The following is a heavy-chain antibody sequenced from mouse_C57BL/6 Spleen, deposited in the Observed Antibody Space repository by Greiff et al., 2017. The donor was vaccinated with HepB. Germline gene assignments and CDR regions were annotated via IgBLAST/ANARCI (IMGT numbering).Heavy chain of an antibody. Sequence: VQLQQSGPELVKPGASVKISCKASGYTFTDYYMNWVKQSHGKSLEWIGDINPNNGGTSYNQKFKGKATLTVDKSSSTDYMELRSLTSEDSAVYYCAREHYGSTSWFAYWGQGTLVTVSA. CDR3: AREHYGSTSWFAY. J-gene: IGHJ3*01. CDR2: INPNNGGT. V-gene: IGHV1-26*01. D-gene: IGHD1-1*01. CDR1: GYTFTDYY.